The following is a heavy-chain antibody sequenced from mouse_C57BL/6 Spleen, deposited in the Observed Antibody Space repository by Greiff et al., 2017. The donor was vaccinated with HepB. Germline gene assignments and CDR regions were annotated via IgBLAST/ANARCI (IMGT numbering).Heavy chain of an antibody. J-gene: IGHJ1*03. CDR3: ASGGRYFDV. V-gene: IGHV1-69*01. CDR2: IDPSDSYT. CDR1: GYTFTSYW. Sequence: VQLQQPGAELVMPGASVKLSCKASGYTFTSYWMHWVKQRPGQGLEWIGEIDPSDSYTNYNQKFKGKSTLTVDKSSSTAYMQLSSLTSEDSAVYYCASGGRYFDVWGTGTTVTVSS.